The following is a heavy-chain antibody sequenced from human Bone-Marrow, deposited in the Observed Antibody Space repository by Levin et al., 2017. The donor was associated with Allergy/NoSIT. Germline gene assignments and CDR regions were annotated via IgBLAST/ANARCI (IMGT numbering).Heavy chain of an antibody. CDR2: INPDNGGT. CDR1: GYKFTAYH. J-gene: IGHJ5*02. V-gene: IGHV1-2*02. D-gene: IGHD5-12*01. CDR3: ATSPYAGYDNWFDP. Sequence: VASVKVSCKASGYKFTAYHIHWVRQAPGEGLEWMGWINPDNGGTNYAQKFQGRVTMSKDTSTNTAYMDLSGLNSDDTAVYYCATSPYAGYDNWFDPWGQGTLVTVSS.